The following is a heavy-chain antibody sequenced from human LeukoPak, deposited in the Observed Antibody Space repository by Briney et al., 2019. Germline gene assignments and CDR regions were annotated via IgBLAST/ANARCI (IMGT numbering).Heavy chain of an antibody. CDR2: INPNSGGT. CDR1: GYTFTGYY. Sequence: GASVKVSCKASGYTFTGYYIHWVRQAPGQGLEWMGWINPNSGGTNYAQKFQGRVTMTRDTSISTAYMELSRLRSDDMAVYYCAREGGYCSGGSCYRFGYWGQGTLVTVSS. V-gene: IGHV1-2*02. J-gene: IGHJ4*02. D-gene: IGHD2-15*01. CDR3: AREGGYCSGGSCYRFGY.